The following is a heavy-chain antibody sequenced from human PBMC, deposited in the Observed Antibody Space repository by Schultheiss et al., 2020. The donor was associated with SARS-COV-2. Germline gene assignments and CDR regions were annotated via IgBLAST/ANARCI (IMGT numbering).Heavy chain of an antibody. CDR2: IYYSGST. V-gene: IGHV4-59*01. Sequence: SQTLSLTCTVSGGSISSYYWSWIRQPPGKGLEWIGYIYYSGSTNYNPSLKSRVTISVDTSKNQFSLKLSSVTAADTALYYCARWVGTGSYYGFDYWGQGTLVTVSS. CDR1: GGSISSYY. CDR3: ARWVGTGSYYGFDY. D-gene: IGHD1-26*01. J-gene: IGHJ4*02.